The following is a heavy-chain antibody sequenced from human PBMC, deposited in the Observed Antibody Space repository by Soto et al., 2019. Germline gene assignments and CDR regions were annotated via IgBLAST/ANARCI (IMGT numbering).Heavy chain of an antibody. J-gene: IGHJ6*02. CDR2: TYYRSKWYN. D-gene: IGHD6-13*01. V-gene: IGHV6-1*01. Sequence: SQTLSLTCAISVDSVSSNSAAWNLISQSPSRGLEWLGRTYYRSKWYNDYAVSVKSRITINPETSKNQFSLQLNSVTPEETDVYYCAREQQELGNGMDGWGQGTXVTVSS. CDR1: VDSVSSNSAA. CDR3: AREQQELGNGMDG.